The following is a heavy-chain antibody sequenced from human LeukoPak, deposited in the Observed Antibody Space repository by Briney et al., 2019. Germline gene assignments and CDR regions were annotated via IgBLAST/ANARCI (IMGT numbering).Heavy chain of an antibody. CDR3: ARAVRSRYSGYDWGYYYYGMDV. CDR2: ISYDGSNK. Sequence: GGSLRLSCAASGFTFSSYGMHRVRQAPAKGLEWVAVISYDGSNKYYADSVKGRFTISRDNSKNTLYLQMNSLRAEDTAVYYCARAVRSRYSGYDWGYYYYGMDVWGQGTTVTVSS. CDR1: GFTFSSYG. J-gene: IGHJ6*02. V-gene: IGHV3-30-3*01. D-gene: IGHD5-12*01.